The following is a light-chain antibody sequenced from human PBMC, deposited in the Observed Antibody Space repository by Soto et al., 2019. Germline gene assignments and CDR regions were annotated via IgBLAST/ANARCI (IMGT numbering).Light chain of an antibody. Sequence: SVLSQPASVSGSPGQTITISCTGTSTDVGGYNAVSWYQHHPGKAPKLTIYEVTHRPSGVSDRFSASKSGNTASLTISGLQAEDEADYYCNSFRVSHLYVFGTGTKVTVL. V-gene: IGLV2-14*01. CDR3: NSFRVSHLYV. CDR1: STDVGGYNA. CDR2: EVT. J-gene: IGLJ1*01.